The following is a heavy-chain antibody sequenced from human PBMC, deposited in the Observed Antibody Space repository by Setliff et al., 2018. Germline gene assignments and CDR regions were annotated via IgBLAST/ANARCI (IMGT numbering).Heavy chain of an antibody. CDR3: AAVVATSLNYVDN. J-gene: IGHJ4*02. Sequence: PSETLSLTCTVSDGSSSSHYWSWIRQPPGKGLEWIGYIHFSGTTNYNPSLKSRVTLSLDTSKSQFSLKLSSVTAADTAVYYCAAVVATSLNYVDNWGQGTLVTVSS. CDR1: DGSSSSHY. CDR2: IHFSGTT. V-gene: IGHV4-59*11. D-gene: IGHD5-12*01.